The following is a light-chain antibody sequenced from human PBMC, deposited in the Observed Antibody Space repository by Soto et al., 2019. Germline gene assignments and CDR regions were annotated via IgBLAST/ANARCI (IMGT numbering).Light chain of an antibody. CDR2: EVI. V-gene: IGLV2-8*01. J-gene: IGLJ1*01. CDR3: SSYAGNNIFV. Sequence: QSVLTQPPSASGSPGQSVTISCTGTSSDIGGYNYVSWYQQHPGKAPKLMIYEVIKRPSGVPARFSGSKSGNTASLTVSGLQAEDEADYYCSSYAGNNIFVFGTGTKLTVL. CDR1: SSDIGGYNY.